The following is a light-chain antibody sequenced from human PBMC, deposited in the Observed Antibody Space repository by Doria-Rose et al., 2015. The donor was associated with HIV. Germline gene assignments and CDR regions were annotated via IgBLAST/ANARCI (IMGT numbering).Light chain of an antibody. V-gene: IGKV1-9*01. CDR3: QQFDSFPRT. J-gene: IGKJ1*01. CDR2: GAS. CDR1: QGISRY. Sequence: DIRMTQSPSFLSASVGVRVTITCRASQGISRYLAWYQQKPGKAPTLLIFGASTLQIGVPSRFSGSGSGTEFTLTISSLQPEDFATYYCQQFDSFPRTFGQGTKVELK.